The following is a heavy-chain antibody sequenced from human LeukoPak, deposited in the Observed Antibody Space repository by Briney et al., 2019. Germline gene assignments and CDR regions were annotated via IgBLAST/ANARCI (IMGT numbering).Heavy chain of an antibody. V-gene: IGHV1-2*02. J-gene: IGHJ4*02. CDR1: GYTFTGYY. CDR3: ARALRLGELSFDY. D-gene: IGHD3-16*02. CDR2: INPNSGGT. Sequence: ASVKVSCKASGYTFTGYYMHWVRQAPGQGLEWMGWINPNSGGTNYAQKFQGRVTMTRDTSISTAYMELSRLRSEDTAVYYCARALRLGELSFDYWGQGTLVTVSS.